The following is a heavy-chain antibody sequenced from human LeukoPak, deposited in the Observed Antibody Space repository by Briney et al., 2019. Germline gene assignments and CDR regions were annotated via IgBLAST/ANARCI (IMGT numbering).Heavy chain of an antibody. CDR1: GFTMKNFG. V-gene: IGHV3-33*01. CDR3: VRGADMNYKFENSFYFDS. Sequence: PGGSLRLSCAASGFTMKNFGMHWVRQDPGKGLEWVAAIWCDGSKRHYIDSVKGRFAISSENSINTLSLEMNILRVEDTAVYYCVRGADMNYKFENSFYFDSWGQGALVIVSS. CDR2: IWCDGSKR. J-gene: IGHJ4*02. D-gene: IGHD5-24*01.